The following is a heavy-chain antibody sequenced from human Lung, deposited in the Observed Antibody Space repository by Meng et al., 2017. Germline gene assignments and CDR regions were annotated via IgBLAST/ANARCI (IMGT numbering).Heavy chain of an antibody. CDR1: GYTFTTYG. CDR2: ISVYNGNT. CDR3: ARLAKARRDYFDS. Sequence: ASVKVSCKTSGYTFTTYGIIWVRQAPGQGLEWLAWISVYNGNTNYAQRFRGRVTVTTDTSTSTVYMDLRSLTSDDTGVYYCARLAKARRDYFDSWGQGTQVTVSS. V-gene: IGHV1-18*01. D-gene: IGHD6-6*01. J-gene: IGHJ4*02.